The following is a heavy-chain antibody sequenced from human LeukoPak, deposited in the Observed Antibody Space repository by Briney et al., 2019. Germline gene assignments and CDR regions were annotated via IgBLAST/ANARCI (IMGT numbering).Heavy chain of an antibody. CDR1: GCTFSDYW. J-gene: IGHJ4*02. D-gene: IGHD3-10*01. CDR3: ARAIYGSGSHFPN. CDR2: ISSDSKYI. V-gene: IGHV3-21*01. Sequence: GGSLRVSCAASGCTFSDYWMHWVRQAPGKGLEWVSFISSDSKYIYYGDSVKGRFTISRDNAQKSLSLQMNSLRAEDTAVYFCARAIYGSGSHFPNWGQGTLVTVSS.